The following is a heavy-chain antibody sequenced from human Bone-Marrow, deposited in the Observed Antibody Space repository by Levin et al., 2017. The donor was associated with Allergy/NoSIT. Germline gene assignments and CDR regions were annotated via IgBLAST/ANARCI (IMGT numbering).Heavy chain of an antibody. D-gene: IGHD5-24*01. CDR2: TSGGGGSP. CDR3: AKEKWLQYGAPVDY. CDR1: GFILTNYD. J-gene: IGHJ4*02. V-gene: IGHV3-23*01. Sequence: PGGSLRLSCRASGFILTNYDITWVRQAPGKGLEWVSGTSGGGGSPYYADFVKGRFTTTGDKSQNTVFLQMNDLRVDDTAIYYCAKEKWLQYGAPVDYWGQGTLVTVSS.